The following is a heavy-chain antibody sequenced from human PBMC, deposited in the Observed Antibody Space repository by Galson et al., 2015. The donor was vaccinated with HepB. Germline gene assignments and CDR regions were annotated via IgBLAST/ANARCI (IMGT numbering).Heavy chain of an antibody. V-gene: IGHV3-23*01. CDR2: ISGSGGST. CDR3: AKEPDTAMVTGDAFDI. CDR1: GFTFSSYA. Sequence: SLRLSCAASGFTFSSYAMSWVRQAPGKGLEWVSAISGSGGSTYYADSVKGRFTISRDNSENTLYLQMNSLRAEDTAVYYCAKEPDTAMVTGDAFDIWGQGTMVTVSS. J-gene: IGHJ3*02. D-gene: IGHD5-18*01.